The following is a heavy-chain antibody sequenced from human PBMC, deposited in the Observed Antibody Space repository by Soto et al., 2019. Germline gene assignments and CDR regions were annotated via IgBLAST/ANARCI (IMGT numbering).Heavy chain of an antibody. CDR2: IYYSGST. J-gene: IGHJ4*02. Sequence: QVQLQESGPGLVKPSETLSLTCTVSGGSISSYYWSWIRQPPGKGLEWIGYIYYSGSTNYNPSLNSLVTMSVDASKNQFALKLSSVTVADTALYYCARGGRITIFGVVTQAFDYWGQGTLVTVSS. V-gene: IGHV4-59*01. D-gene: IGHD3-3*01. CDR1: GGSISSYY. CDR3: ARGGRITIFGVVTQAFDY.